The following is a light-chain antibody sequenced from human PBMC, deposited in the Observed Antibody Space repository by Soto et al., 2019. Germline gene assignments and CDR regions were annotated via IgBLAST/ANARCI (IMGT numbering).Light chain of an antibody. V-gene: IGKV1-5*03. CDR2: KSP. CDR3: QHYNSFSRT. J-gene: IGKJ1*01. Sequence: DIHMTHAPSTLSASVGDRVAITFRARDNIGPWVPWYQQKPGKDPKLLIDKSPDLPDEVPSRFDGSGSGTDFTLTIPRLQPDDFATYYCQHYNSFSRTFGQGTKVDIK. CDR1: DNIGPW.